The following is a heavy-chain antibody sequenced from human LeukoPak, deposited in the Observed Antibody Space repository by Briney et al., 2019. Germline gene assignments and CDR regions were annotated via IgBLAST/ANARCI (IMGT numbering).Heavy chain of an antibody. D-gene: IGHD4/OR15-4a*01. CDR2: IDWDDHK. CDR3: ARLQGATIGAKWFDP. Sequence: SGPTLVKPTQTLTLTCTFSGFSLTTTGMRVSWIRQPPGKALEWLARIDWDDHKFYSTSLKTRLTISKDTSKNQVVLIMTNMDPVDTATYYCARLQGATIGAKWFDPWGQGTLVTVSS. CDR1: GFSLTTTGMR. V-gene: IGHV2-70*04. J-gene: IGHJ5*02.